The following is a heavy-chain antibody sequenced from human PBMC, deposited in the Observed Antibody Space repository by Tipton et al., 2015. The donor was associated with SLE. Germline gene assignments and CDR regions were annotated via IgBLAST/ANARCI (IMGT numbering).Heavy chain of an antibody. V-gene: IGHV4-34*01. CDR3: ARGLGYSYGYYWYFDL. CDR2: IYHSGST. J-gene: IGHJ2*01. Sequence: TLSLTCAVYGGSFSGYYWSWIRQPPGKGLEWIGGIYHSGSTYYNPSLKSRVTISVDTSKNQFSLKLSSVTAADTAVYYCARGLGYSYGYYWYFDLWGRGTLVTVSS. D-gene: IGHD5-18*01. CDR1: GGSFSGYY.